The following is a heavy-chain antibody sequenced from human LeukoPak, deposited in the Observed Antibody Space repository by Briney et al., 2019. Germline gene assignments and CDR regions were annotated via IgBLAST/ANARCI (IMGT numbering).Heavy chain of an antibody. CDR3: AKDATVTAYFDY. Sequence: GGSLRLSCAASGFTFSSYGMHWVRQAPGKGLEWVAFIRYDGSNKYYADSVKGRFTISRDNSKNTLYLQMNSRRAEDTAVYYCAKDATVTAYFDYWGQGTLVTVSS. CDR2: IRYDGSNK. J-gene: IGHJ4*02. V-gene: IGHV3-30*02. CDR1: GFTFSSYG. D-gene: IGHD4-17*01.